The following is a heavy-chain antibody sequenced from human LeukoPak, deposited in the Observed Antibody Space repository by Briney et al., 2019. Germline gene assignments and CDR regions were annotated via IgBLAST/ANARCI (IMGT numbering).Heavy chain of an antibody. CDR2: IIPIFGTA. J-gene: IGHJ5*02. V-gene: IGHV1-69*13. Sequence: SVKVSCKASGGTFSSYAISWVRQAPGQGLEWMGGIIPIFGTANYAQKFQGRVTITADESTSTAYMELSSLRSEDTAVYYCARTSINYDILTGYFFGLNWFDPWGQGTLVTVSS. CDR3: ARTSINYDILTGYFFGLNWFDP. D-gene: IGHD3-9*01. CDR1: GGTFSSYA.